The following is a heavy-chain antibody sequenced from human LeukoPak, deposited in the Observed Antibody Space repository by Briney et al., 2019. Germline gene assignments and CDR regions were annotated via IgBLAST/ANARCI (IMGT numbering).Heavy chain of an antibody. J-gene: IGHJ4*02. CDR2: IYPGDSDT. CDR3: ARRESSGSIDY. CDR1: GYRFTNYW. V-gene: IGHV5-51*01. Sequence: GESLKISFKGSGYRFTNYWIGWVRQVPGKGLEWMGIIYPGDSDTIYSPSFQGQVTISADKSSSTAYLQWSSLKASDTAMYYCARRESSGSIDYWGQGTLVTVSS. D-gene: IGHD6-19*01.